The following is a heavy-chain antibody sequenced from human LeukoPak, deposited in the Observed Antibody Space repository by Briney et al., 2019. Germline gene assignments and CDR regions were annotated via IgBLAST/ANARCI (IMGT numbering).Heavy chain of an antibody. V-gene: IGHV1-69*05. CDR2: IIPIFGTA. CDR3: ARVPGNYDILTGYYKGRGFDP. CDR1: GGTFSSYA. J-gene: IGHJ5*02. D-gene: IGHD3-9*01. Sequence: ASVKVSCKASGGTFSSYAISWVRQAPGQGLEWMGGIIPIFGTANYAQKFQGRVTITTDESTSTAYMELSSLRSEDTAVYYYARVPGNYDILTGYYKGRGFDPWGQGTLVTVSS.